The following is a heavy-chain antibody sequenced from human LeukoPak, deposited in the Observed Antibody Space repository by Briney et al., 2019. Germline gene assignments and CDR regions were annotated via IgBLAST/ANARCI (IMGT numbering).Heavy chain of an antibody. D-gene: IGHD2-21*01. CDR3: ARGDITTGGAPFDH. CDR2: INHRGST. V-gene: IGHV4-34*01. J-gene: IGHJ4*02. Sequence: SETLSLTCAVYGESFSGYYWSWIRQPPGKGLEWIWEINHRGSTNYNPSLKSRVTISVDTSKDQFSLKLNSVTAADTAIYYCARGDITTGGAPFDHWGQGSLVTVSS. CDR1: GESFSGYY.